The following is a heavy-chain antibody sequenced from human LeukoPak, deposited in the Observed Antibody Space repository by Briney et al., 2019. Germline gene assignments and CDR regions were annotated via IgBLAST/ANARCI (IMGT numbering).Heavy chain of an antibody. CDR2: IPENGAYS. CDR3: VRGDSRDY. J-gene: IGHJ4*02. V-gene: IGHV3-21*01. Sequence: PGGSLRLSCAASGFTFSSYTMNWVRQAPGKGLEWVSSIPENGAYSHHADSVKGRFTISRDNARNSLYLDMHNLGAEDTAVYYCVRGDSRDYWGQGTLVTVSS. D-gene: IGHD6-13*01. CDR1: GFTFSSYT.